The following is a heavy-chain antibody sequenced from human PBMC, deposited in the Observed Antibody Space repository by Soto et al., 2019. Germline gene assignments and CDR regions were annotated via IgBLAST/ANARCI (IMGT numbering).Heavy chain of an antibody. CDR3: ARATSHYASGRYEGGYYYFDY. Sequence: PSETLSLTCAVSGGSITSGGFYWAWIRQHPGGGLEWIGHIFHSGSTHYNPSLRSRVSTSVDTSKNQFSLKLSSVTAADTSVYYCARATSHYASGRYEGGYYYFDYWGQGTLVTVSS. CDR2: IFHSGST. D-gene: IGHD3-10*01. V-gene: IGHV4-31*11. CDR1: GGSITSGGFY. J-gene: IGHJ4*02.